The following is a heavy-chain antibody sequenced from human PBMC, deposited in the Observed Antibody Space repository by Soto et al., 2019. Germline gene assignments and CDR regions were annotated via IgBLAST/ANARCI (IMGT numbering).Heavy chain of an antibody. V-gene: IGHV4-34*01. D-gene: IGHD3-22*01. J-gene: IGHJ5*02. CDR2: VNHSGEA. CDR3: ARDITLTP. CDR1: GGSFRNYY. Sequence: SETLSLTCGVYGGSFRNYYWIWVRQPPGKGLEWIGEVNHSGEATYNPSLQSRITISLDTSNNQFSLKMTSVTAADTAIYYCARDITLTPWGQGTLVTVSS.